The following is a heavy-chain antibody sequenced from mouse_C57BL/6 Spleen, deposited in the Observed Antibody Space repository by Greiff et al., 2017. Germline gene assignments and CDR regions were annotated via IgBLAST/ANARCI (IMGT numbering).Heavy chain of an antibody. V-gene: IGHV1-26*01. CDR2: INPNNGGT. J-gene: IGHJ2*01. CDR3: ARDPY. CDR1: GYTFTDYY. Sequence: EVMLVESGPELVKPGASVKISCKASGYTFTDYYMNWVKQSHGKSLEWIGDINPNNGGTSYNQKFKGKATLTVDKSSSTAYMELRSLTSEDSAVYYCARDPYWGQGTTLTVSS.